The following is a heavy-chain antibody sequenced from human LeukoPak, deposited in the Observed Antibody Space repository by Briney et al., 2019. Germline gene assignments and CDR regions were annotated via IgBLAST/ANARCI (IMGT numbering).Heavy chain of an antibody. CDR2: IYYSGST. V-gene: IGHV4-59*12. CDR1: GGSISSYY. D-gene: IGHD3-22*01. CDR3: AREEGDSSGYSPIVY. J-gene: IGHJ4*02. Sequence: KPSETLSLTCTVSGGSISSYYWSWIRQPPGKGLEWIGYIYYSGSTYYNPSLKSRVTISVDTSKNQFSLKLSSVTAADTAVYYCAREEGDSSGYSPIVYWGQGTLVTVSS.